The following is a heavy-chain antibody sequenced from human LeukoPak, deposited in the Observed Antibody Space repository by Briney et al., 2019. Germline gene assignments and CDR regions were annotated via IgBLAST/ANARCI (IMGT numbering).Heavy chain of an antibody. CDR2: INHSGTT. CDR1: GGSFSGYY. V-gene: IGHV4-34*01. Sequence: SETLSLTCAVYGGSFSGYYWSWIRQPPGKGLEWIGEINHSGTTNYNPSLKSRVTISVDTSKNQFSLKLSSVTAADTAVYYCARGRNNYGGNSEIEYWGQGTLVTASS. CDR3: ARGRNNYGGNSEIEY. D-gene: IGHD4-23*01. J-gene: IGHJ4*02.